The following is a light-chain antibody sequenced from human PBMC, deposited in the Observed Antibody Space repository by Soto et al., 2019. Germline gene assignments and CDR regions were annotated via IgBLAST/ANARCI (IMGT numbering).Light chain of an antibody. CDR2: DVS. V-gene: IGLV2-14*03. CDR3: SSYTSTIFML. J-gene: IGLJ2*01. CDR1: SRDVGGYDY. Sequence: QSVLTQPASVSGSPGQSITISCTGTSRDVGGYDYVSWFQQHPGKAPKLMIYDVSNRPSGVSNRFSGSKSGNTASLTISGLQAEDEADYYCSSYTSTIFMLFGGGTKLTVL.